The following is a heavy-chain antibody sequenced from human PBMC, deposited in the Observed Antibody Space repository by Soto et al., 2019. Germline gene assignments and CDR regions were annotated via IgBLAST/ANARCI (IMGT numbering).Heavy chain of an antibody. CDR3: ARDPKIAVAGLYYYYYGMDV. Sequence: ASVKVSCKASGYTFTSYYMHWVRQAPGQGLEWMGIINPSGGSTSYAQKFQGRVTMTRDTSTSTVYMELSSLRSEDTAVYYCARDPKIAVAGLYYYYYGMDVWGQGTTGNVS. D-gene: IGHD6-19*01. V-gene: IGHV1-46*01. J-gene: IGHJ6*02. CDR2: INPSGGST. CDR1: GYTFTSYY.